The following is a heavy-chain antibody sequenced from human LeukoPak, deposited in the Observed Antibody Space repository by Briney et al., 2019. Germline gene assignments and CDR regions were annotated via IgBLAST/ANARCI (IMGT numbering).Heavy chain of an antibody. CDR1: GFTFSTYG. CDR2: IQAGGDEK. D-gene: IGHD4-23*01. Sequence: GGSLRLSCAASGFTFSTYGMHWVRQAPGKGLEWMTFIQAGGDEKYYAESVKGRFTVSRDNSKNTLYLQMNSLRAEDTAVYYRARDTPGYGGDDFDYWGQGALVTVSS. V-gene: IGHV3-30*02. CDR3: ARDTPGYGGDDFDY. J-gene: IGHJ4*02.